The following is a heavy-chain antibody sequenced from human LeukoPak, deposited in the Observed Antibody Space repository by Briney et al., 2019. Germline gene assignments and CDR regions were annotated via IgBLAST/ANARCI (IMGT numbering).Heavy chain of an antibody. D-gene: IGHD3-10*01. J-gene: IGHJ4*02. Sequence: GGSLRLSCAASGFTLSSYDMHWVRQVTGKGLEWVSAIGVAGDTYYPGSVKGRFIISRDNSKNTLYLQMNSLRAEDTAVYYCARDPVLLWFGDIDYWGQGTLVTVSS. CDR3: ARDPVLLWFGDIDY. V-gene: IGHV3-13*01. CDR2: IGVAGDT. CDR1: GFTLSSYD.